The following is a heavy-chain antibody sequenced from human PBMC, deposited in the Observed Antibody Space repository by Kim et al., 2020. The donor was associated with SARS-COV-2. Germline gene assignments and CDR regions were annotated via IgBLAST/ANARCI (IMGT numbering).Heavy chain of an antibody. Sequence: GSLRLSCAASGFTFSSYGMHWVRQAPGKGLEWVAVISYDGSNKYYADSVKGRFTISRDNSKNTLYLQMNSLRAEDTAVYYCANVWYLRGSYGMDVWGQGTTVTVSS. J-gene: IGHJ6*02. D-gene: IGHD6-13*01. V-gene: IGHV3-30*18. CDR1: GFTFSSYG. CDR2: ISYDGSNK. CDR3: ANVWYLRGSYGMDV.